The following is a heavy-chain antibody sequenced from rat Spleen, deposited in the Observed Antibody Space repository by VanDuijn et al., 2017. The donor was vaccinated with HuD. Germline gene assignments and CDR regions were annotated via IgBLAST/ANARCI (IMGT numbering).Heavy chain of an antibody. CDR1: GFTFSDYD. CDR3: ARHGGLRTWFAY. J-gene: IGHJ3*01. Sequence: EVQLVESGGGLVQPGRSLKLSCTASGFTFSDYDMAWVRQAPTKGLEWIASISSGGDNTYYRDAVKGLFTISRDDAKSTQCLQMDSLRSEETATYDCARHGGLRTWFAYWSQRTMGTVSS. D-gene: IGHD1-11*01. CDR2: ISSGGDNT. V-gene: IGHV5S11*01.